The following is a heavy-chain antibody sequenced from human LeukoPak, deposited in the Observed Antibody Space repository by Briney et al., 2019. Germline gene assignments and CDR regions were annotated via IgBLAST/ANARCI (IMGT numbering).Heavy chain of an antibody. CDR3: ATGPTGTLDY. Sequence: ASVKISCKVSGYTFTDYYMHWVQQAPGKGLEWMGLVDPEDGETIYAEKFQGRVTIAADTSADTAYMELSSLRSEDTAVYYCATGPTGTLDYWGQGTLVTVSS. J-gene: IGHJ4*02. V-gene: IGHV1-69-2*01. CDR1: GYTFTDYY. D-gene: IGHD1-1*01. CDR2: VDPEDGET.